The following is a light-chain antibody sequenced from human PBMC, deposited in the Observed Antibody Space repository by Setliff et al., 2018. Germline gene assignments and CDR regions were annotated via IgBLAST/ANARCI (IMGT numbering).Light chain of an antibody. Sequence: DIVMTQSPDSLAVSLGERATINCKSSQTVLFSSDNKNYLAWYQQKPGQPPELLIYWASTRAFGVPDRFSGSGSGTDFTLTISSLQAGDVAVYYCQQYYSTPLTFGGGTKVDIK. CDR3: QQYYSTPLT. CDR1: QTVLFSSDNKNY. V-gene: IGKV4-1*01. CDR2: WAS. J-gene: IGKJ4*01.